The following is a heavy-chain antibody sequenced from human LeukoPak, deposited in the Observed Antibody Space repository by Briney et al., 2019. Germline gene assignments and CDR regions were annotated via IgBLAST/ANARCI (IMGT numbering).Heavy chain of an antibody. Sequence: GGSLRLSCAASGFTFSSYAMHWVRQAPGKGLEWVAVISYDGSNKYYADSVKGRFTISRDNSKNTLYLQMNSLRAEDTAVYYCARDWNHRYSSSWYLPCYYYYYSMDVWGKGTTVTVSS. CDR3: ARDWNHRYSSSWYLPCYYYYYSMDV. V-gene: IGHV3-30*01. D-gene: IGHD6-13*01. CDR2: ISYDGSNK. J-gene: IGHJ6*03. CDR1: GFTFSSYA.